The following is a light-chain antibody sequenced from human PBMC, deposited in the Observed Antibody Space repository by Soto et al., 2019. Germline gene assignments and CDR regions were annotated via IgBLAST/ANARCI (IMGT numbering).Light chain of an antibody. V-gene: IGKV3-11*01. CDR1: QSVGSY. J-gene: IGKJ5*01. Sequence: ITLTQSPATLSLSPGERATLSCRASQSVGSYLAWYQQKPGQPPRLIIYDASNRATGIPARFSGSGSGTDFTLTISSLEPDDFAVYYCQQRADWPITFGQGTRLEIK. CDR2: DAS. CDR3: QQRADWPIT.